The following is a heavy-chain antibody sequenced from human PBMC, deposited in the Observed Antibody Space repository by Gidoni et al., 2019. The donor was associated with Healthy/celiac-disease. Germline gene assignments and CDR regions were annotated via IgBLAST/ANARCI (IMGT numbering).Heavy chain of an antibody. J-gene: IGHJ4*02. CDR2: ISSSSSYI. Sequence: EVQLVESGGGLVKPGGSLRLSCAASGFTFSSYSMNWVRQAPGKGLEWVSSISSSSSYIYYADSVKGRFTISRDNAKNLLYLQMNSLRADDTAVYYCARDPPPELERPPFDYWGQGTLVTVSS. D-gene: IGHD1-1*01. V-gene: IGHV3-21*01. CDR1: GFTFSSYS. CDR3: ARDPPPELERPPFDY.